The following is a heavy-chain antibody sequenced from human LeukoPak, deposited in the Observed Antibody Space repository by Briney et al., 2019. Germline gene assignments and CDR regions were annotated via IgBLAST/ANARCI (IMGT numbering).Heavy chain of an antibody. CDR3: AKESGPAALYYFDY. J-gene: IGHJ4*02. CDR1: GFTFSSYW. V-gene: IGHV3-30*02. Sequence: PGGSLRLSCAASGFTFSSYWMSWVRQAPGKGLEWVAFIRYDGSNKYYADSVKGRFTISRDNSKNTLYLQMNSLRAEDTAVYYCAKESGPAALYYFDYWGQGTLVTVSS. CDR2: IRYDGSNK. D-gene: IGHD2-2*01.